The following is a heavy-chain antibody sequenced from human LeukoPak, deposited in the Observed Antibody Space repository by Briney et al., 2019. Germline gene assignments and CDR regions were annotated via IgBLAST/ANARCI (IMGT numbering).Heavy chain of an antibody. D-gene: IGHD2-21*01. J-gene: IGHJ4*02. CDR2: IKSDGSST. CDR3: ARESPHSDY. CDR1: GFTVSSNY. V-gene: IGHV3-74*03. Sequence: GGSLRLSCAASGFTVSSNYMSWVRQAPGKGLVWVSRIKSDGSSTMYADSVKGRFTISRDNAKNMLYLQMNSLRAEDAAVYYCARESPHSDYWGQGTLVTVSP.